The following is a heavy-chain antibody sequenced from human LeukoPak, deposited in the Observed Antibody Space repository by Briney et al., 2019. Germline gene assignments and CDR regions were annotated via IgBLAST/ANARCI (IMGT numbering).Heavy chain of an antibody. V-gene: IGHV1-46*01. CDR2: INPSGGST. J-gene: IGHJ3*02. CDR1: GYTLTELS. CDR3: ARDSSWENTFDI. D-gene: IGHD6-6*01. Sequence: ASVKVSCKVSGYTLTELSIHWVRQAPGQGLEWMGIINPSGGSTSYAQKFQGRVTMTRDTSTSTVYMDLSSLKFEDTAVYYCARDSSWENTFDIWGQGTMVTVSS.